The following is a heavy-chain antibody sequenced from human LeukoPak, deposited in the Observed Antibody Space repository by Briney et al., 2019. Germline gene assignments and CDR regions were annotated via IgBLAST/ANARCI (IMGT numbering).Heavy chain of an antibody. CDR2: IYYRECT. V-gene: IGHV4-39*01. CDR1: GGSISSISSY. Sequence: SESLSLTCPVYGGSISSISSYWGWLRQPPGKGLEGIGSIYYRECTCYNPTLKGRVTRSVDTAKSQFTLKLSAVTAADTAVYYCAKLTPYYYYYMDVWGKGTTVTVSS. CDR3: AKLTPYYYYYMDV. J-gene: IGHJ6*03. D-gene: IGHD4-23*01.